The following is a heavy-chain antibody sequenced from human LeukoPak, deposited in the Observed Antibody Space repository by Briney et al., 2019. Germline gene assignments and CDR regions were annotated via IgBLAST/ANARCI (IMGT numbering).Heavy chain of an antibody. D-gene: IGHD2/OR15-2a*01. CDR2: VRLDGSEK. Sequence: GGSLRLSCAGSGFTIGSYWMSWVRQPPGKGLEWVANVRLDGSEKYYVDSVKGRRTISRDNAKNSLYLQMNSLGAEDTGIYFCARAGYYGDDAFDLWGQGTMVTVSS. V-gene: IGHV3-7*01. J-gene: IGHJ3*01. CDR3: ARAGYYGDDAFDL. CDR1: GFTIGSYW.